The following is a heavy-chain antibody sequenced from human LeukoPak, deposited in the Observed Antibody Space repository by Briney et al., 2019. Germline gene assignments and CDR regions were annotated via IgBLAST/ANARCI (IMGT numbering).Heavy chain of an antibody. CDR1: GFTFSSHL. D-gene: IGHD1-14*01. V-gene: IGHV3-74*01. Sequence: GGSLRLSCAASGFTFSSHLMHWVRQAQGTGLVWVSSVKSDGTATNCADSVKGRFIISRDNAKNTLYLQMNSLRVEDTAVYYCVRKFATGDWGQGTLVTVSS. J-gene: IGHJ4*02. CDR3: VRKFATGD. CDR2: VKSDGTAT.